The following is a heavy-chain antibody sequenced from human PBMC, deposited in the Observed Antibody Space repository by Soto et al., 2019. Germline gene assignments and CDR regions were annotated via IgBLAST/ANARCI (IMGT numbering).Heavy chain of an antibody. J-gene: IGHJ2*01. V-gene: IGHV3-48*03. Sequence: EVQLVESGGGLIKPGGSLRLSCEGSGFIFSDYEMNWVRQVPGKGLEWISYISISGTIIHYADSVKGRFTISRDNAKNSVYLQMNSLRVEDTAIYYCARGASYSYAKRGDHRNFYFDLWGRGTLVAVSS. CDR2: ISISGTII. CDR1: GFIFSDYE. D-gene: IGHD2-21*01. CDR3: ARGASYSYAKRGDHRNFYFDL.